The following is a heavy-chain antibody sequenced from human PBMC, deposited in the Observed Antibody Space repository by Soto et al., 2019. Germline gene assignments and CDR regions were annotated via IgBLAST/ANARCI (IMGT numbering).Heavy chain of an antibody. Sequence: EVQLVESGGGLVQPGGSLRLSCVASGFSFRSYWMTWVRQAPGKGLEWVANINQDGSEKYYVDSVKGRFTFSRDNAKNSVYLQMNSLRVEDTAVYYCARAHPRNNYDDMDVWGQGTTVTVSS. CDR1: GFSFRSYW. CDR2: INQDGSEK. J-gene: IGHJ6*02. V-gene: IGHV3-7*01. CDR3: ARAHPRNNYDDMDV.